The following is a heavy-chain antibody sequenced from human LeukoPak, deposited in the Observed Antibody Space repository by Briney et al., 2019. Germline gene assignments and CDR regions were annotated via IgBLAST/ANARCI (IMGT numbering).Heavy chain of an antibody. V-gene: IGHV4-59*01. CDR3: ARADCGYNYGPCSHYMDV. CDR2: IDNIGYT. CDR1: GGSISSYY. Sequence: PSETLSLTCTVSGGSISSYYWSWIRQAPGKGLEWIGYIDNIGYTNYSPSLKSRVTMSVDTSKNQLSLNLRSVTTADTAVYYCARADCGYNYGPCSHYMDVWGKGTTVTISS. D-gene: IGHD5-18*01. J-gene: IGHJ6*03.